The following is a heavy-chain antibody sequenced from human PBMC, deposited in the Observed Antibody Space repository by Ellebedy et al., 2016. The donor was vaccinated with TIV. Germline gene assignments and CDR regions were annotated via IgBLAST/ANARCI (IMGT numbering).Heavy chain of an antibody. CDR2: IRFDGSNK. J-gene: IGHJ4*02. V-gene: IGHV3-30*02. D-gene: IGHD5-12*01. Sequence: PGGSLRLSCAASGFTFTTYWMSWVRQAPGKGLEWVAFIRFDGSNKYYADSVKGRFTISRDNSKNTLYVQMNSLRAEDTAVYYCARDGIVATEFDYWGQGTLVTVSS. CDR1: GFTFTTYW. CDR3: ARDGIVATEFDY.